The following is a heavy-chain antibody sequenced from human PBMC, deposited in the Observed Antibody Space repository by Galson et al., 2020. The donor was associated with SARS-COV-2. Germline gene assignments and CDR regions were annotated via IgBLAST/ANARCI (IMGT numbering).Heavy chain of an antibody. Sequence: GESLKISCKASGYIFTSHDIIWVRQAPGQRLEWMGWVNPNSGNTGYAQRFQGRVTMTSNTSIRTAYMELSSLVSEDTAVYYCARSGPGIIPLSSAKLGYQYYYLDVWGKGTAVIVSS. V-gene: IGHV1-8*01. CDR1: GYIFTSHD. CDR3: ARSGPGIIPLSSAKLGYQYYYLDV. J-gene: IGHJ6*03. CDR2: VNPNSGNT. D-gene: IGHD3-3*01.